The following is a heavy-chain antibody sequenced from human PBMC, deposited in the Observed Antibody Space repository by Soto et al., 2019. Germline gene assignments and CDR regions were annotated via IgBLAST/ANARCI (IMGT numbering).Heavy chain of an antibody. J-gene: IGHJ3*02. CDR1: GYTFNTYG. Sequence: ASVKVSCKTSGYTFNTYGISWVRQAPGQGLEWMGWISPHNDRTKYARRFQDRVTMTTETPTSTVYMELGSLRSDDTAVYYCARDLYYSSGRYFDHDAFDIWGQGTVVIVSS. CDR2: ISPHNDRT. D-gene: IGHD6-19*01. CDR3: ARDLYYSSGRYFDHDAFDI. V-gene: IGHV1-18*04.